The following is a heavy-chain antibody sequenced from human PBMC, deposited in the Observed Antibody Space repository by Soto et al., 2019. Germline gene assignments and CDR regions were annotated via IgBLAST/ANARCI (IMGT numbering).Heavy chain of an antibody. D-gene: IGHD2-15*01. J-gene: IGHJ4*02. CDR1: GASISQYY. CDR3: ATLVGGKGYY. CDR2: IYFSGST. Sequence: SETLSLTCTVSGASISQYYWSWIRQHPGKGLEWIGYIYFSGSTNYNPSLKSRVTISVETSKNQFSLKLSSVTAADTAVYYCATLVGGKGYYWGQGTLVTVSS. V-gene: IGHV4-59*12.